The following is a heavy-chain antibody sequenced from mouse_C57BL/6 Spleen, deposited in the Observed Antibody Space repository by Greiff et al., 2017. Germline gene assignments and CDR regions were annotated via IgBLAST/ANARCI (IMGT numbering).Heavy chain of an antibody. CDR2: IDPSDSYT. CDR1: GYTFTSYW. CDR3: ARRIYHGQPGAMDY. J-gene: IGHJ4*01. Sequence: QVQLQQPGAELVRPGTSVKLSCKASGYTFTSYWMHWVKQRPGQGLEWVGVIDPSDSYTKYNQKFKGKATLTVDTSSSTAYMQPSSLTSEDSAVYYCARRIYHGQPGAMDYWGQGTSVTVSS. V-gene: IGHV1-59*01. D-gene: IGHD2-1*01.